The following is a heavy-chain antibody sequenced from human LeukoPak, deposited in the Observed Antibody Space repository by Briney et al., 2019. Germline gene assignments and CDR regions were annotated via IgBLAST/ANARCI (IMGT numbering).Heavy chain of an antibody. Sequence: PSETLSLTCAVYGGSFSGYYWSWIRQPPGKGLEWIGEINHSGSTNYSPSLKSRVTVSVGTSKNQFSLKLSSVTAADTAVHYCARGSRDGYNYWVYWGQGTPVTVSS. CDR3: ARGSRDGYNYWVY. V-gene: IGHV4-34*01. J-gene: IGHJ4*02. CDR1: GGSFSGYY. D-gene: IGHD5-24*01. CDR2: INHSGST.